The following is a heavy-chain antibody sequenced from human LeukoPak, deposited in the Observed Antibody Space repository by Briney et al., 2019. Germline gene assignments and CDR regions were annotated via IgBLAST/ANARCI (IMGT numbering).Heavy chain of an antibody. J-gene: IGHJ5*02. V-gene: IGHV1-2*02. CDR1: GYTFNSYG. CDR2: INPNSGGT. CDR3: ARYTRLGSGYDPNWFDP. Sequence: RASVKVSCKASGYTFNSYGISWVRQAPGQGLEWMGWINPNSGGTNYAQKFQGRVTMTRDTSISTAYMELSRLRSDDTAVYYCARYTRLGSGYDPNWFDPWGQGTLVTVSS. D-gene: IGHD5-12*01.